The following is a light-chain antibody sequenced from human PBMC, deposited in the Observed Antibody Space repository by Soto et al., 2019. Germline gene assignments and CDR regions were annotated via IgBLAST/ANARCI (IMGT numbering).Light chain of an antibody. CDR1: QSVSSSH. V-gene: IGKV3-20*01. J-gene: IGKJ1*01. CDR2: GAS. Sequence: EIVLTQSPDTLSLSPGERATLSCRASQSVSSSHLAWYQQKHGQAPRLLIYGASSRATGIPDRFSGSGSGTDFTLTISRLEPEDFAVYYCQQYGSSPWTFGQGTKVEIK. CDR3: QQYGSSPWT.